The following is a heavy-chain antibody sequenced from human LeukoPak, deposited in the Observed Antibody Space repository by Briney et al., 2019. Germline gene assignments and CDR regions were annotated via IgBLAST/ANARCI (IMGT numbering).Heavy chain of an antibody. V-gene: IGHV3-53*01. Sequence: GGSLRLSCAASGFTVRNNYMSWVRQAPGKGLKWVSVIYSGGSTYYADSVKGRFTISRDNSKNTLYLQMNSLRAEDTAVYYCARGVSSGHLYFDYWGQGTLATVSS. D-gene: IGHD6-19*01. CDR3: ARGVSSGHLYFDY. CDR2: IYSGGST. CDR1: GFTVRNNY. J-gene: IGHJ4*02.